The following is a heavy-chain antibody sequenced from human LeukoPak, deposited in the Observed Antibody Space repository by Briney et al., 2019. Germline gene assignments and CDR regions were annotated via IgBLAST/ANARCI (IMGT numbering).Heavy chain of an antibody. V-gene: IGHV3-30*18. CDR1: GFTFSSYG. CDR2: ISYDGSNK. CDR3: AKYSSSWYGDY. D-gene: IGHD6-13*01. Sequence: SGGSLRLSCAASGFTFSSYGMHWVRQAPGKGLEWVAVISYDGSNKYYADSVKGRFTISRDNSKNTLYLQMNSLSAEDTAVYYCAKYSSSWYGDYWGQGTLVTVSS. J-gene: IGHJ4*02.